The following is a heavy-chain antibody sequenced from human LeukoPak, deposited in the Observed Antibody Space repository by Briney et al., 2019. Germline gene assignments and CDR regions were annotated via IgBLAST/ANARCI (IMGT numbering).Heavy chain of an antibody. V-gene: IGHV4-34*01. J-gene: IGHJ4*02. CDR3: ARWSGKYYYDSSGYSHYNLFDY. CDR1: GGSFSGYY. CDR2: ISHSGST. D-gene: IGHD3-22*01. Sequence: SETLSLTCAVYGGSFSGYYWNWIRQPPGKGLEWIGEISHSGSTNYNPSLKSRVTISVDTSKNQFSLKLSSVTAADTAVYYCARWSGKYYYDSSGYSHYNLFDYWGQGTLVTVSS.